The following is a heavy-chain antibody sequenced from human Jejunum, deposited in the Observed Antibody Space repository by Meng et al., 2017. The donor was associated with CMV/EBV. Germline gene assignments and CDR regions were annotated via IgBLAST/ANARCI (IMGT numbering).Heavy chain of an antibody. CDR1: GDTLSTHA. J-gene: IGHJ4*02. Sequence: SGDTLSTHAIIWLRQAPGQGLQWVGNIIPILDFVAYSQMFQDRVTITADRVTKTAYMELRSLKSDDTAVYYCARVSSSDLVSPLDYWGQGTLVTVSS. D-gene: IGHD3-16*01. CDR2: IIPILDFV. V-gene: IGHV1-69*04. CDR3: ARVSSSDLVSPLDY.